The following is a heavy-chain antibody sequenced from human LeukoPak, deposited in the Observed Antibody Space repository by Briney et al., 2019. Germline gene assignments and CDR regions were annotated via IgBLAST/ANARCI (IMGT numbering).Heavy chain of an antibody. V-gene: IGHV1-2*02. D-gene: IGHD6-13*01. J-gene: IGHJ6*03. CDR2: INPNSGGT. CDR1: GYTFTGYY. Sequence: ASVKVSCKASGYTFTGYYMHWVRQAPGQGLEWVGWINPNSGGTNYAQKFQGRVTMTRNTSISTAYMELSRLRSDDTAVYYCARVMAAAAGTIYYYYYMDVWGKGTTVTVSS. CDR3: ARVMAAAAGTIYYYYYMDV.